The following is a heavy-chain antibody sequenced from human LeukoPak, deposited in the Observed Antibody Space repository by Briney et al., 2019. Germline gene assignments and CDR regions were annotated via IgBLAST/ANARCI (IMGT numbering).Heavy chain of an antibody. V-gene: IGHV3-30-3*01. J-gene: IGHJ3*02. D-gene: IGHD3-22*01. CDR2: ISYDGSNK. CDR3: ARAAEYYYDSSGDDAFDI. CDR1: GFTFSSYA. Sequence: GRSLRLSCAASGFTFSSYAMHWVRQAPGKGLEWVAVISYDGSNKYYADSVKGRFTISRDNSKNTLYLQMNSLRAEDTAVYYCARAAEYYYDSSGDDAFDIWGQGTMVTVSS.